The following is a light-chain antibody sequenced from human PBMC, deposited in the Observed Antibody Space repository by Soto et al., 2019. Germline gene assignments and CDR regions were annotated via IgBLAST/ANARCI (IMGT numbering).Light chain of an antibody. CDR1: SSKIGSKT. V-gene: IGLV1-44*01. J-gene: IGLJ1*01. Sequence: LTQPPSASGTPGQRVTISCSGSSSKIGSKTVNWYQQLPGTVPKLLIYNSYQRPSGVPDRFSGSKSGTSASLAISGLQSEDEADYYCAAWDASLNGYVFGAGTKVTVL. CDR2: NSY. CDR3: AAWDASLNGYV.